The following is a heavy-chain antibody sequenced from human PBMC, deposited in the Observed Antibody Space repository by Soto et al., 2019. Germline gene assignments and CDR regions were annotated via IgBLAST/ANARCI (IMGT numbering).Heavy chain of an antibody. J-gene: IGHJ4*02. CDR3: ANPAPERSTSPGYFDS. CDR1: GFIFRIYD. D-gene: IGHD1-1*01. V-gene: IGHV3-23*01. Sequence: GALRLSCATSGFIFRIYDMSWVRQAPGKGLQWVSGISPTGGTTYYADSVKGRFTISRDNSGHTLFLTLKSLTVDDTAIYYCANPAPERSTSPGYFDSWGQGALVTVSS. CDR2: ISPTGGTT.